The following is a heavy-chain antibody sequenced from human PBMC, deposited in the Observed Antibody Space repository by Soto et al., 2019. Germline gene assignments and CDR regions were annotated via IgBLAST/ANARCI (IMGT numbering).Heavy chain of an antibody. D-gene: IGHD6-19*01. CDR3: ARIRNTRGSGWYYFDY. CDR1: GFSLSTSGMC. J-gene: IGHJ4*02. V-gene: IGHV2-70*01. Sequence: SGPTLVNPPQTLTLTCTFSGFSLSTSGMCVSWIRQPPGKALEWLALIDWDDVKYYTTSLKTRLTISKDTSKNQVVLTMTNMDPVDTATYYCARIRNTRGSGWYYFDYWGQGTLVTVSS. CDR2: IDWDDVK.